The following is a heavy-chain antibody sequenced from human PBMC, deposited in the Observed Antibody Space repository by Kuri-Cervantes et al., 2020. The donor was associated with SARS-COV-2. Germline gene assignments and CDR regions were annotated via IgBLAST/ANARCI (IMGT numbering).Heavy chain of an antibody. CDR1: GGSFNNYY. CDR2: IYYSGST. J-gene: IGHJ3*02. Sequence: SETLSLTCAVYGGSFNNYYWSWVRQSPGKGLEWIGYIYYSGSTYYNPSLKSRVTISVDTSKNQFSLKLSSVTAADTAVYYCASSIVVVPAASREYAFDIWGQGTMVTVSS. V-gene: IGHV4-59*06. D-gene: IGHD2-2*01. CDR3: ASSIVVVPAASREYAFDI.